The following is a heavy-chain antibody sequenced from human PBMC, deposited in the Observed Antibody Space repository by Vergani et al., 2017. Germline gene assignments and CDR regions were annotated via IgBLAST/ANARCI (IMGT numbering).Heavy chain of an antibody. CDR3: ARGTRGIAAGGYYYYYGMDV. D-gene: IGHD6-13*01. Sequence: QVQLQQWGAGLLKPSETLSLTCAVYGGSFSGYYWSWIRQPPGKGLEWIGEINPSGSTNYNPSLKSRVTISVDTSKNQFSLKLSSVTAADTAVYYCARGTRGIAAGGYYYYYGMDVWGQGTTVTVSS. CDR1: GGSFSGYY. CDR2: INPSGST. V-gene: IGHV4-34*01. J-gene: IGHJ6*02.